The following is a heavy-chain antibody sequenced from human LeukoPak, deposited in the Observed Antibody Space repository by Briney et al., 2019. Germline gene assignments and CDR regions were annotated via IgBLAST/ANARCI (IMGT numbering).Heavy chain of an antibody. J-gene: IGHJ3*02. CDR2: IYYSGST. Sequence: SETLSLTCTVSGGSISSYYWSWIRQPPGKGLEWIGYIYYSGSTNYNPSLKSRVTISVDTSKNQFSLKLSSVTAADTAVYYCARGYYDILPGLANAAFDIWGQGTMVTVSS. CDR3: ARGYYDILPGLANAAFDI. D-gene: IGHD3-9*01. V-gene: IGHV4-59*01. CDR1: GGSISSYY.